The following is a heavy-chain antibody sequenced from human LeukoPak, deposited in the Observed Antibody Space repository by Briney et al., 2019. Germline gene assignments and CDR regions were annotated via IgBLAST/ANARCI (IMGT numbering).Heavy chain of an antibody. J-gene: IGHJ4*02. Sequence: PSQTLSLTCTVSGHSISSGGYYWTWIRQHPGKGREWIGYIYYSRSTYNNPSLKSQVTISVDTSQNQFCLKLSSVTPPDTAVYYCARGPGGYYAYVWGSYRETDYWGQGTLVTVSS. V-gene: IGHV4-31*01. CDR2: IYYSRST. CDR1: GHSISSGGYY. CDR3: ARGPGGYYAYVWGSYRETDY. D-gene: IGHD3-16*02.